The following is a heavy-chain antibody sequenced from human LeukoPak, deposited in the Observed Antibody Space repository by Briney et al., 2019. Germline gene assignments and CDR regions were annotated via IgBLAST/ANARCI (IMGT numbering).Heavy chain of an antibody. CDR2: ISYSGST. CDR1: GGSISSSSYF. V-gene: IGHV4-39*01. D-gene: IGHD2-15*01. J-gene: IGHJ4*02. CDR3: ARSVNIVVEYYFDY. Sequence: SETLSLTCTVSGGSISSSSYFWGWIRQPPGKGLEWIGSISYSGSTYYNPSLKSRVTISVGTSKNQFSLKLNSVIAADTAAYYCARSVNIVVEYYFDYWGQGTLVTVSS.